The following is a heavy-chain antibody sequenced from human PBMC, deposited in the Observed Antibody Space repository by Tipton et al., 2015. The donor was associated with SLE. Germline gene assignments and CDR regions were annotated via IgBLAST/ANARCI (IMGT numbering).Heavy chain of an antibody. CDR2: FYGGST. D-gene: IGHD3-22*01. CDR3: ARQPYYESPFGY. V-gene: IGHV4-61*05. J-gene: IGHJ4*02. CDR1: GDSISGRSYY. Sequence: TLSLTCTVSGDSISGRSYYWSWIRQPPGKGLEWIGYFYGGSTSYNPSLRGRVTISGDTSKNQFSLTLNSVTAADTAVYFCARQPYYESPFGYWGQGTLVTVSS.